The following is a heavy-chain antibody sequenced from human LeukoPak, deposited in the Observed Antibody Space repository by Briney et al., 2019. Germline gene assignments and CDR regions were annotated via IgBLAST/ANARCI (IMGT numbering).Heavy chain of an antibody. V-gene: IGHV4-39*07. J-gene: IGHJ6*03. CDR2: IYYSGST. CDR1: GGSISSSTYY. CDR3: ARVRPSGSYYYYYYMDV. Sequence: SETLSLTCTVSGGSISSSTYYWGWIRQPPGKGLEWIGNIYYSGSTYYNPSLKSRVTVSVDTSKNQFSLRLSSVTAADTAVYYCARVRPSGSYYYYYYMDVWGKGTTVTVSS. D-gene: IGHD1-26*01.